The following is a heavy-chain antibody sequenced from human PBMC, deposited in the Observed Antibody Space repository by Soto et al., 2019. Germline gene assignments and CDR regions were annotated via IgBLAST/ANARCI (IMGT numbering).Heavy chain of an antibody. CDR3: ARGVEGYNFGAVY. CDR1: GGGNVRDYR. J-gene: IGHJ4*02. V-gene: IGHV1-69*06. D-gene: IGHD5-12*01. CDR2: IIPKLGAA. Sequence: AQLVQSGAEVTEPGSSVKVSCKASGGGNVRDYRTTWVRRAPGQGLEWMGGIIPKLGAANYAQKFQGRVSITADKSTNSVYMELRSLRSDNTAVYYCARGVEGYNFGAVYWGKGTPVTFPS.